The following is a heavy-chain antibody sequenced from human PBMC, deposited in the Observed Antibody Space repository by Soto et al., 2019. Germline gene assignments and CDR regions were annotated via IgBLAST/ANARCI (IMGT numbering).Heavy chain of an antibody. CDR2: ISQDGAIA. D-gene: IGHD1-1*01. CDR1: GFAFGSYW. CDR3: LRDPRHWNEFADQ. V-gene: IGHV3-74*01. J-gene: IGHJ4*02. Sequence: VQLVESGGGLVQPGGSLRLSCAASGFAFGSYWMHWVRQAPGKGLVWVSRISQDGAIATQADSVKGRFTISRDNAKNTLFLQMSSLRADDTAVYYCLRDPRHWNEFADQWGQGTLVTVSS.